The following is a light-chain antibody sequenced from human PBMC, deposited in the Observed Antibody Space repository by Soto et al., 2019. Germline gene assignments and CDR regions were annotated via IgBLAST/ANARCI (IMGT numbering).Light chain of an antibody. V-gene: IGLV2-14*03. J-gene: IGLJ2*01. CDR2: DVT. CDR1: SNDIGAYDY. CDR3: SSYTSVIAVV. Sequence: QSALTQPASVSGSPGQSITISCTGTSNDIGAYDYVSWYQQHPGKAPKLLIFDVTYRPSGVSDRFSGSKSGRTASLTISGLQSEDEADYYCSSYTSVIAVVFGVGTKLTVL.